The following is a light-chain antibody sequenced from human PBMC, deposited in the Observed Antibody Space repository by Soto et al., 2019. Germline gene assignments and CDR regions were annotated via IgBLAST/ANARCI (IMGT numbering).Light chain of an antibody. J-gene: IGKJ5*01. CDR2: GAS. V-gene: IGKV3D-15*01. Sequence: ETVLTQSPGTLSLSPGEIATLSFSASQSVISSDLAWYQQKGGQAPRLLIYGASIRAFGIPDRFSGSGSGTEFTLAISSLQSEDFAVYYCQQYNNWPPITFGQGTRLEIK. CDR1: QSVISSD. CDR3: QQYNNWPPIT.